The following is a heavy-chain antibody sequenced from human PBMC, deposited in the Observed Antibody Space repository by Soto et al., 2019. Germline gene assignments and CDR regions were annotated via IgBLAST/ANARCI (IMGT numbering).Heavy chain of an antibody. Sequence: GGSLGLSCAASGFTFSSYAMSWVRQAPGKGLEWVSAISGSGGSTYYADSVKGRFTISRDNSKNTLYLQMNSLRAEDTAVYYCAKDQYYDFWSGYSDYYGMDVWGQGTTVTVSS. CDR3: AKDQYYDFWSGYSDYYGMDV. V-gene: IGHV3-23*01. D-gene: IGHD3-3*01. J-gene: IGHJ6*02. CDR1: GFTFSSYA. CDR2: ISGSGGST.